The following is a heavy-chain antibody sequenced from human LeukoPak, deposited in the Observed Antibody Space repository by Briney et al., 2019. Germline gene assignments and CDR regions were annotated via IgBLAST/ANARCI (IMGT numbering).Heavy chain of an antibody. D-gene: IGHD3-9*01. CDR1: GFTFSSYW. Sequence: GGSLRLSCAASGFTFSSYWMHWVRQAPGKGLVWVSRINSGGSSTSYADSVKGRFTISRDNAKNTLYLQMNSLRAEDTAVYYCARDPPYYDIFTGYYTPGGAYYMDVWGKGTTVTVSS. V-gene: IGHV3-74*01. CDR3: ARDPPYYDIFTGYYTPGGAYYMDV. CDR2: INSGGSST. J-gene: IGHJ6*03.